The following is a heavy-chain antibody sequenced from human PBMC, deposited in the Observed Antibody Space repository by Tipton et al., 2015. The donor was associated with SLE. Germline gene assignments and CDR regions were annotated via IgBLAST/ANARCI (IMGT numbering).Heavy chain of an antibody. CDR2: ISSSGSTI. CDR1: GFTFSDYY. Sequence: SLRLSCAASGFTFSDYYMSWIRQSPGKGLEWVSYISSSGSTIKYADSVKGRFTISRDNSKNMLYLEMSSLRAEDTAIYYCAKDRELAVEYYFDYWGQGTLVTVSS. V-gene: IGHV3-11*04. J-gene: IGHJ4*02. D-gene: IGHD2-15*01. CDR3: AKDRELAVEYYFDY.